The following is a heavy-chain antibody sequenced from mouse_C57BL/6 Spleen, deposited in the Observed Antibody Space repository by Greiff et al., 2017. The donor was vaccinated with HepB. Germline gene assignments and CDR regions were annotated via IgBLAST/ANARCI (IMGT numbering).Heavy chain of an antibody. J-gene: IGHJ1*03. CDR3: ATNYYGSSYLGYFDV. V-gene: IGHV1-64*01. Sequence: QVQLQQPGAELVKPGASVKLSCKASGYTFTSYWMHWVKQRPGQGLEWIGMIHPNSGSTNYNEKFKSKATLTVDKSSSTAYMQLSSLTSEDSAVYYCATNYYGSSYLGYFDVWGTGTTVTVSS. CDR1: GYTFTSYW. D-gene: IGHD1-1*01. CDR2: IHPNSGST.